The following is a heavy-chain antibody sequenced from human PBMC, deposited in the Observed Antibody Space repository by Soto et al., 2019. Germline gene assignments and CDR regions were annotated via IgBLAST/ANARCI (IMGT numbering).Heavy chain of an antibody. J-gene: IGHJ4*02. CDR2: IYHSGST. D-gene: IGHD3-22*01. CDR3: ARVRTPLFNDYDSSGHFDY. Sequence: QVQLQESGPGLVKPSGTLSLTCAVSGGSISSSNWWSWVRQPPGKGLEWIGEIYHSGSTNYNPSLKSRVTISVDKSKNQFSLKLSSVTAADTAVYYCARVRTPLFNDYDSSGHFDYWGQGTLVTVSS. V-gene: IGHV4-4*02. CDR1: GGSISSSNW.